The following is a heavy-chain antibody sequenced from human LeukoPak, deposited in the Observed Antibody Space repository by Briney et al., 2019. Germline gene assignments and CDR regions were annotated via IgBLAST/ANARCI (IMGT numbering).Heavy chain of an antibody. J-gene: IGHJ4*02. CDR1: GFTFSSYA. CDR3: VRDWGYDSSGYWQKYFDT. V-gene: IGHV3-74*01. D-gene: IGHD3-22*01. CDR2: INHDGSST. Sequence: GGSLRLSCAASGFTFSSYAIHWVRQAPGKGLVWVSRINHDGSSTNYADSVKGRFTISRDNAKNTVFLQMNSLRAEDTAVYYCVRDWGYDSSGYWQKYFDTWGQGTLVTVSS.